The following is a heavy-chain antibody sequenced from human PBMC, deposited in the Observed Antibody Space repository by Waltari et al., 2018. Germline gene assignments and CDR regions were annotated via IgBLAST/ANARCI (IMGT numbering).Heavy chain of an antibody. V-gene: IGHV3-53*02. CDR1: GFSVTDNY. Sequence: EVQLVETGGGLIQPGGSLKLSCAASGFSVTDNYMSWFRQGPGKGREWVSVMFGGDRTYYADAVKGRFIISRDKSTNTLYLQMNSLTVEDTALYYCARGGTVDSSWYDHWGQGTLVRVSS. J-gene: IGHJ5*02. CDR3: ARGGTVDSSWYDH. D-gene: IGHD4-4*01. CDR2: MFGGDRT.